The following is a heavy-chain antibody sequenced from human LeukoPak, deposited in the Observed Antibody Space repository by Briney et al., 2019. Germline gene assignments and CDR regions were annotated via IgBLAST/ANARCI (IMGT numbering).Heavy chain of an antibody. CDR1: GGTFSSYA. CDR2: IIPIFGTA. D-gene: IGHD1-1*01. V-gene: IGHV1-69*05. Sequence: SVKVSCKASGGTFSSYAISWVRRAPGQGLEWMGGIIPIFGTANYAQKFQGRVTITTDESTSTAYMELSSLRSEDTAVYYCARGAVHGLTNWFDPWGQGTLVTVSS. J-gene: IGHJ5*02. CDR3: ARGAVHGLTNWFDP.